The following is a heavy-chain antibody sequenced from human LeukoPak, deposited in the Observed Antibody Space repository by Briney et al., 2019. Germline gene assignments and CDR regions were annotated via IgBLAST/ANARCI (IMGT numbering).Heavy chain of an antibody. D-gene: IGHD1-26*01. CDR2: MYLSGTT. J-gene: IGHJ4*02. CDR3: AKGGKWDVTPFDC. CDR1: GDSINSLDL. V-gene: IGHV4-4*02. Sequence: SGTLSLTCTVSGDSINSLDLWSWVRPPPGKGLEWIGEMYLSGTTHSNPSVKSRVTISIDKSKNQFFLNLSSVTAADTAVYYCAKGGKWDVTPFDCWGQGTLVTVSS.